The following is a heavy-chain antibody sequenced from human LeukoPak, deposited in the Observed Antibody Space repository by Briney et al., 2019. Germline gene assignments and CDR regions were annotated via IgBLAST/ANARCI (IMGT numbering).Heavy chain of an antibody. CDR1: GFTFSSYG. CDR2: ISYDGSNK. Sequence: GGSLRLSCAASGFTFSSYGMHWVRQAPGKGLEWVAVISYDGSNKYYADSVKGRFTISRDNAKNSLYLQMNSLRAEDTAVYYCASYYGSGSYYPFDYWGRGTLVTVSS. V-gene: IGHV3-30*03. J-gene: IGHJ4*02. CDR3: ASYYGSGSYYPFDY. D-gene: IGHD3-10*01.